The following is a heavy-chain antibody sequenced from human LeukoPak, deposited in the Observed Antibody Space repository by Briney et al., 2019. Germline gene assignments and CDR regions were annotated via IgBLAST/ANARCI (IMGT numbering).Heavy chain of an antibody. J-gene: IGHJ4*02. CDR2: IYYSGST. CDR3: ARHAAPLPTTIDY. Sequence: SETLSLTGTVSGGSISSSSYYWGWIRQPPGKGLEWIGSIYYSGSTYYNPSLKSRVTISVDTSKNQFSLKLSSVTAADTAVYYCARHAAPLPTTIDYWGQGTLVTVSS. CDR1: GGSISSSSYY. V-gene: IGHV4-39*01. D-gene: IGHD2-2*02.